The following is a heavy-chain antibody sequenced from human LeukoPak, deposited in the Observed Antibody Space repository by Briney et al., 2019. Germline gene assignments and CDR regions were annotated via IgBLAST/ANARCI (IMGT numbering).Heavy chain of an antibody. CDR2: ISGSGGST. CDR1: GFTFSSYA. V-gene: IGHV3-23*01. J-gene: IGHJ4*02. D-gene: IGHD6-19*01. CDR3: ASAPSGWDYYFDY. Sequence: TGGSLRLSCAASGFTFSSYAMSWVRQAPGKGLEWVSAISGSGGSTYYADSVKGRFTISRDNSKNTLYLQMNSLRAEDTAVYYCASAPSGWDYYFDYWGQGTLVTVSS.